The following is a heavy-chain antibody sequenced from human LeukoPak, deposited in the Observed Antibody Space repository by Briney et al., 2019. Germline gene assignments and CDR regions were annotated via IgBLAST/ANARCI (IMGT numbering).Heavy chain of an antibody. CDR3: ARVEQLAHYYYYYYMDV. CDR1: GGSFSGYY. J-gene: IGHJ6*03. Sequence: SETLSLTCAVYGGSFSGYYWSWIRQPPGKGLEWIGEINHSGSTNYNPSLKSRVTISVDTSKNQFSLKLSSVTAADTAVYYCARVEQLAHYYYYYYMDVWGKGTTVTVSS. V-gene: IGHV4-34*01. D-gene: IGHD6-6*01. CDR2: INHSGST.